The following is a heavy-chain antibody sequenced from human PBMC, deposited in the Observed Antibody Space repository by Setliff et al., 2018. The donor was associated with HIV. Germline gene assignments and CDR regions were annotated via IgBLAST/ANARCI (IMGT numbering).Heavy chain of an antibody. D-gene: IGHD3-10*01. CDR1: GYTFTGHY. CDR3: ARNFGLSPSGKYYYYDGMDI. CDR2: VNPNSGDA. Sequence: ASVKVSCKASGYTFTGHYLHWVRQAPGQGLEWLGWVNPNSGDAIYAQNFQGRVTMTRDTSIHAAYMELRGLRSDDTAVYYCARNFGLSPSGKYYYYDGMDIWGQGTTVTVSS. V-gene: IGHV1-2*02. J-gene: IGHJ6*02.